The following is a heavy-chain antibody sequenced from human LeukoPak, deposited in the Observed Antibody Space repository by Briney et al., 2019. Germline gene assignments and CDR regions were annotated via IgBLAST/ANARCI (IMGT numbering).Heavy chain of an antibody. V-gene: IGHV4-34*01. J-gene: IGHJ4*02. CDR2: INHSGST. CDR1: GGSFSGYY. Sequence: PSETLSLTCAVYGGSFSGYYWSWIRQPPGKGLEWIGEINHSGSTNYNPSLKSRVTISVDTSKNQFSLKLSSVTAADTAVYYCASSSGWYGPFDYWGQGTLVTVSS. CDR3: ASSSGWYGPFDY. D-gene: IGHD6-19*01.